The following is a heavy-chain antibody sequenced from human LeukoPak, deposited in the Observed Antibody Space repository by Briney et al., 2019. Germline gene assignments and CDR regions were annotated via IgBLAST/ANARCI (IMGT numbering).Heavy chain of an antibody. D-gene: IGHD3-3*01. V-gene: IGHV1-8*01. CDR2: MNPNSGNT. J-gene: IGHJ6*02. Sequence: ASVKVSCKASGYTFTSYDINWVRQATGQGLEWMGWMNPNSGNTGYAQKFQGRVTMTRNTSISTAYMELSSLRSEDTAVYYCARVKSVGTYYDFWSGYPSYYYYGMDVWSQGTTVTVSS. CDR1: GYTFTSYD. CDR3: ARVKSVGTYYDFWSGYPSYYYYGMDV.